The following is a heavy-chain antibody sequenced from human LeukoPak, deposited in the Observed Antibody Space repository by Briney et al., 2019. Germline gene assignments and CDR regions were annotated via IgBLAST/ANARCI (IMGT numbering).Heavy chain of an antibody. CDR2: IYYSGST. D-gene: IGHD4-11*01. J-gene: IGHJ4*02. CDR3: ARASYSVAYFDY. V-gene: IGHV4-59*01. CDR1: GGSISSYY. Sequence: SQTLSLTCTVSGGSISSYYWSWIRQPPGKGLERIGYIYYSGSTNYNPSLKSRVTISVDTSKNQFSLKLSSVTAADTAVYYCARASYSVAYFDYWGQGTLVTVSS.